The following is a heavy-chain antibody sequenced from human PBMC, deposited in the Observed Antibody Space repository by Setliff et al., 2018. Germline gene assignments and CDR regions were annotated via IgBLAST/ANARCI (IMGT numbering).Heavy chain of an antibody. CDR2: ITGNGRET. V-gene: IGHV3-23*01. CDR1: GFTFTKYA. D-gene: IGHD2-15*01. J-gene: IGHJ5*02. CDR3: AKDQGYCSGGSCYSDGWFDP. Sequence: GGSLRLSCEASGFTFTKYAISWVRQAPGKGPEWVSGITGNGRETYYADSVRGRFTISRDTSKDTLYLDMNSLRAEDTAVYYCAKDQGYCSGGSCYSDGWFDPWGQGTLVTVPQ.